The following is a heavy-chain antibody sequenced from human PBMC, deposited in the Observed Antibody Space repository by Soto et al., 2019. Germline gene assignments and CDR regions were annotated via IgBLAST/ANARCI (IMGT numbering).Heavy chain of an antibody. D-gene: IGHD3-16*01. CDR2: IYFSGST. V-gene: IGHV4-31*03. Sequence: QVQLQESGPGLVKPSQTLSLTCSVSGGSVNSGGYYWSWVRQHPGKGLECIGHIYFSGSTSSTPSLQSRISISLDTSKNQFSLKLTSVTAADTAVYYCARDVAWGWFDSWGQGTLVAVSS. J-gene: IGHJ5*01. CDR3: ARDVAWGWFDS. CDR1: GGSVNSGGYY.